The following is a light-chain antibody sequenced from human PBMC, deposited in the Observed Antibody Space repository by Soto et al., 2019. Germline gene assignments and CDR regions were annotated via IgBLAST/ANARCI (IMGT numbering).Light chain of an antibody. CDR1: SSDVGGYNY. CDR3: RSYTSTNHVV. V-gene: IGLV2-14*01. CDR2: EVT. Sequence: QSALTQPASVSGSPGQSITISCTGTSSDVGGYNYVSWYQQHPGKAPKLVIYEVTKRPSGVSNRFSGSKSGNTASLTISGLQAEDETDYYCRSYTSTNHVVFGGGTKLTVL. J-gene: IGLJ2*01.